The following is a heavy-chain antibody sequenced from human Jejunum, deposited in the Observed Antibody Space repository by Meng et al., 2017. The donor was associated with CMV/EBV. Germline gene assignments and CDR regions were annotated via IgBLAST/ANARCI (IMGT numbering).Heavy chain of an antibody. CDR1: GYTFTNHA. J-gene: IGHJ4*02. Sequence: QVQPVQSGSELKKPGAAEKISCKASGYTFTNHAIVWVRQAPGQGLEWMGWINTITGNPAYAQDFTGRFVFSLDSSVSTAYLQISNLKAEDTAVYYCARGGDPEYGDYTYWGQGTLVTVSS. CDR2: INTITGNP. V-gene: IGHV7-4-1*02. CDR3: ARGGDPEYGDYTY. D-gene: IGHD4-17*01.